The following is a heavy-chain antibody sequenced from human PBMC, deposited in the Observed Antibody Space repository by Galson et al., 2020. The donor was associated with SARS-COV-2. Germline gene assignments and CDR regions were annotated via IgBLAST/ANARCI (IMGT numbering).Heavy chain of an antibody. V-gene: IGHV3-7*01. D-gene: IGHD3-3*01. CDR2: IKKDGSEK. CDR1: GFTFNSYL. J-gene: IGHJ4*02. Sequence: GESLKISCAASGFTFNSYLMSWVRQAPGKGLEWVANIKKDGSEKYYVDSVKGRFTIFRDNAKNSLYLQMNSLRAEDTAVYYCARDLAYDFWSGYSHWGRGTLVTVSS. CDR3: ARDLAYDFWSGYSH.